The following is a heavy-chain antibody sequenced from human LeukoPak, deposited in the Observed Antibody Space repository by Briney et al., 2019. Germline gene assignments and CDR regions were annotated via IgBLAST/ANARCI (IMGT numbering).Heavy chain of an antibody. D-gene: IGHD6-13*01. CDR3: ARDSPRYSSSWYGHGGAFDI. Sequence: GGSLRLSCAASGFTFSSYAMSWVRQAPGKGLEWVSAISGSGGGTYYADSVKGRFTISRDNSKNTLYLQMNSLRAEDTAVYYCARDSPRYSSSWYGHGGAFDIWGQGTMVTVSS. CDR1: GFTFSSYA. CDR2: ISGSGGGT. J-gene: IGHJ3*02. V-gene: IGHV3-23*01.